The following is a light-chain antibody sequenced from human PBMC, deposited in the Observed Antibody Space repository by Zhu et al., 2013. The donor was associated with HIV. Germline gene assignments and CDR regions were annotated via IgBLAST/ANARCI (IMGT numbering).Light chain of an antibody. CDR1: RNIFYNSNNKTY. Sequence: DIVMTQSPDSLAVSVGERATINCKSSRNIFYNSNNKTYLAWYQQKGGQPPKLLIHWASIRESGVPDRFSGSGSGTDFTLTISSLQAEDVAVYYCQQYYNTPYTFGQGTRLEIK. J-gene: IGKJ2*01. V-gene: IGKV4-1*01. CDR2: WAS. CDR3: QQYYNTPYT.